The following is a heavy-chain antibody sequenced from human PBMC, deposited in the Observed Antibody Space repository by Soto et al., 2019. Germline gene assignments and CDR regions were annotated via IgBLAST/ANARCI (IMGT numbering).Heavy chain of an antibody. CDR1: GGSISSSSYY. CDR2: IYYSGST. V-gene: IGHV4-39*01. D-gene: IGHD2-15*01. J-gene: IGHJ5*02. CDR3: ARIRGYCSGGSCYGWFDP. Sequence: QLQLQESGPGLVKPSETLSLTCTVSGGSISSSSYYWGWIRQPPGQGLEWIGSIYYSGSTYYNPSLKSRVTISVDTSKNQFSLKLSSVTAADTAVYYCARIRGYCSGGSCYGWFDPWGQGTLVTVSS.